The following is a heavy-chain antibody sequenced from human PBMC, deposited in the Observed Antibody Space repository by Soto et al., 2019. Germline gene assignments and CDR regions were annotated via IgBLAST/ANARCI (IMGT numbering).Heavy chain of an antibody. Sequence: SETLSLTCTVSGGSISSYYWSWIRQPAGKGLEWIGRIYTSGSTNYNPSLKSRVTMSVDTSKNQFSLKPSSVTAADTAVYYCAREAWGYGSGPAFDIWGQGTMVTVSS. CDR3: AREAWGYGSGPAFDI. CDR2: IYTSGST. V-gene: IGHV4-4*07. CDR1: GGSISSYY. J-gene: IGHJ3*02. D-gene: IGHD3-10*01.